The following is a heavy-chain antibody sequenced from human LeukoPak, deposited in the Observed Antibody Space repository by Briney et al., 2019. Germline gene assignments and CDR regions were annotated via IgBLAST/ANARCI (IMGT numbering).Heavy chain of an antibody. CDR1: GFTFSSYA. CDR2: ISGSGGST. V-gene: IGHV3-23*01. Sequence: GGSLRLSCAASGFTFSSYAMSWVRQAPGKGLEWVSAISGSGGSTYYADSVKGRFTISRDNSKNTLYLQMNSLRAEDTAVYYCAKVSGYCSSPSCHEGMDVWGQGTTVTVSS. CDR3: AKVSGYCSSPSCHEGMDV. J-gene: IGHJ6*02. D-gene: IGHD2-2*01.